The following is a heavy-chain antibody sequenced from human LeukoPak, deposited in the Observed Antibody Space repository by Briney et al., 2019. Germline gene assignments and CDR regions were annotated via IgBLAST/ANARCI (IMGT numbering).Heavy chain of an antibody. Sequence: ASVKASCKVSGYTLTELSMHWVRQAPGKGLEWMGGFDPEDGETIYAQKFQGRVTMTEDTSTDTAYMELSSLRSEDTAVYYCALPYCSSTSCYMGYDYWGQGTLVTVSS. CDR2: FDPEDGET. CDR3: ALPYCSSTSCYMGYDY. V-gene: IGHV1-24*01. CDR1: GYTLTELS. J-gene: IGHJ4*02. D-gene: IGHD2-2*02.